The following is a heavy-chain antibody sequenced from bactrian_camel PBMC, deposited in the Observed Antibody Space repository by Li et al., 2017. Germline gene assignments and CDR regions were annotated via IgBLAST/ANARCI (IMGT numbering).Heavy chain of an antibody. J-gene: IGHJ6*01. D-gene: IGHD3*01. Sequence: HVQLVESGGGSVQAGGSLRLSCVASEYRGCTGWLRQAPGKEREAVADIDPDGNTSYRDSVKGRFTISKDNAKNTLYLQMNNLKPEDTGMYYCGAGDTMGGGVCYEDFGYWGQGTQVTVS. CDR2: IDPDGNT. V-gene: IGHV3S53*01. CDR3: GAGDTMGGGVCYEDFGY. CDR1: EYRGC.